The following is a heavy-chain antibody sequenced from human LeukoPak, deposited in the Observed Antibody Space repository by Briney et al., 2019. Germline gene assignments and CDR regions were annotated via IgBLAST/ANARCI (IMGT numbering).Heavy chain of an antibody. CDR2: ISSSSSYI. CDR1: GFTFNTYS. V-gene: IGHV3-21*06. CDR3: ARGPTNGQAFDY. D-gene: IGHD2-8*01. Sequence: GGSLRLSCAASGFTFNTYSMNWVRQAPGKGLEWVSFISSSSSYIYYADSVKGRFTISRDNAKNSLYLQMDSLRAEDTAVYYCARGPTNGQAFDYWGQGTLVSVSS. J-gene: IGHJ4*02.